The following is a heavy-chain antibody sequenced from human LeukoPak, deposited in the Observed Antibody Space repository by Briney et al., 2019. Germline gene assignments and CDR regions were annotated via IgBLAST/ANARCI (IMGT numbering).Heavy chain of an antibody. CDR2: ISGSGGST. J-gene: IGHJ4*02. D-gene: IGHD3-22*01. CDR3: AKVRTYHSSGYSHYYFDY. Sequence: GGSLRLSCAASGFTFSSYAMSWVRQAPGKGLEWVSAISGSGGSTYYADSVKGRFTISRDNSKNTLYLQMNSLRAEDTAVYYCAKVRTYHSSGYSHYYFDYWGQGTLVTVSS. V-gene: IGHV3-23*01. CDR1: GFTFSSYA.